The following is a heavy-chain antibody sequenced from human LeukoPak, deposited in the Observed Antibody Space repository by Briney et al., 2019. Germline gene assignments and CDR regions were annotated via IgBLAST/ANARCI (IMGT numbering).Heavy chain of an antibody. J-gene: IGHJ4*02. Sequence: ASVKVSCKVSGYSLSELLIHWVRQPLGKGLEWMAGIDHENGEEVSAQNFQSRVTVAKDTSTDTAYMELSGLKSDDSAIYYCATEGDYSLDYWGQGTLVIVSS. CDR1: GYSLSELL. CDR3: ATEGDYSLDY. D-gene: IGHD2-15*01. CDR2: IDHENGEE. V-gene: IGHV1-24*01.